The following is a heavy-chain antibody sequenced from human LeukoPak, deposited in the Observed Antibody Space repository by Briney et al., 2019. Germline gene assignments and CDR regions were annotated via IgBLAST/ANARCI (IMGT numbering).Heavy chain of an antibody. V-gene: IGHV1-18*01. Sequence: ASVKVSFKASGYTFTSYVITWVRQAPGQAIEWMGWINDYNGNTDYVQKLQAGVAMTTDTSTSTAHIHLTDLPSDDTAVYYCARGLWVRGIVDNLYYFDYWGQGTLVTVSS. J-gene: IGHJ4*02. CDR1: GYTFTSYV. CDR3: ARGLWVRGIVDNLYYFDY. D-gene: IGHD3-10*01. CDR2: INDYNGNT.